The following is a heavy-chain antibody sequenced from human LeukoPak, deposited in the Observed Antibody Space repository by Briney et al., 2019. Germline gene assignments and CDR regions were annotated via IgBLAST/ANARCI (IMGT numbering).Heavy chain of an antibody. CDR1: GFTFSSYW. V-gene: IGHV3-33*08. Sequence: GGSLRLSCAASGFTFSSYWMSWVRQAPGKGLEWVAVIWYDGSNKYYADSVKGRFTISRDNSKNTLYLQMNSLRAEDTAVYYCAAHHGELGYFDYWGQGTLVTVSS. D-gene: IGHD1-26*01. CDR3: AAHHGELGYFDY. CDR2: IWYDGSNK. J-gene: IGHJ4*02.